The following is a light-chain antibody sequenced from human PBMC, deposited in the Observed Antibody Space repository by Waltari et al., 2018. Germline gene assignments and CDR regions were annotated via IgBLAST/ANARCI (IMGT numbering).Light chain of an antibody. CDR2: EDS. CDR1: ALPKKY. Sequence: SYELTQAPSVSVSPGQTARITCSGDALPKKYAYWYQQKSGQAPVLVIYEDSKRPSGIPESFSGSSSGTMATLTISGAQVEDEADYYCYSTDSSGNHYVFGTGTKVTVL. V-gene: IGLV3-10*01. CDR3: YSTDSSGNHYV. J-gene: IGLJ1*01.